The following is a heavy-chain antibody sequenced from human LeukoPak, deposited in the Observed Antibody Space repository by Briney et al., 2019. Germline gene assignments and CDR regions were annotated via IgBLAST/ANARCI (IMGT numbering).Heavy chain of an antibody. CDR3: AKAGNVYDYALFDY. D-gene: IGHD3-16*01. Sequence: GGSLRLSCAASGFTFSSYWMSWVRQAPGKGLEWVSAISGSGGSTYYADSVKGRFTISRDNSKNTLYLQMNSLRAEDTAVYYCAKAGNVYDYALFDYWGQGTLVTVSS. J-gene: IGHJ4*02. CDR2: ISGSGGST. V-gene: IGHV3-23*01. CDR1: GFTFSSYW.